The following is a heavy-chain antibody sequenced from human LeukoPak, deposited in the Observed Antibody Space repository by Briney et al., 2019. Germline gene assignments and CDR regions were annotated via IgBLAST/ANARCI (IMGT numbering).Heavy chain of an antibody. Sequence: SETLSLTCTVSGGSISSYYWSWIRQPPGKGLEWIGHIYYSGSTNYNPSLKSRVTISVDTSKSQFSLKLSSVTAADTAVYYCARIVDTAGYYYGMDVWGQGTTVTVSS. CDR2: IYYSGST. J-gene: IGHJ6*02. CDR1: GGSISSYY. V-gene: IGHV4-59*08. D-gene: IGHD5-18*01. CDR3: ARIVDTAGYYYGMDV.